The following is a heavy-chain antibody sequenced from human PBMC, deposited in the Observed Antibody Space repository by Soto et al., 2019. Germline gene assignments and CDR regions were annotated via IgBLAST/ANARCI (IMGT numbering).Heavy chain of an antibody. D-gene: IGHD6-13*01. Sequence: EEQLVESGGGLVQPGGSLRVSCAASGFTFSGHWMTWVRQAPGKGLEWVASIKEDGSEKKYVDSAKGRFTISRDNAKKSLYLQMTSLRGDDTAVYYCARGGSNRFGLWGQGTVVTVSS. CDR3: ARGGSNRFGL. J-gene: IGHJ4*02. V-gene: IGHV3-7*04. CDR2: IKEDGSEK. CDR1: GFTFSGHW.